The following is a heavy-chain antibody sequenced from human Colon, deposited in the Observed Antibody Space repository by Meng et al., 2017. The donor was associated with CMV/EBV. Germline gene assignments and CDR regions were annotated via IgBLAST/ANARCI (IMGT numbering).Heavy chain of an antibody. Sequence: ASVKVSCKASGYTFTNYYMHWVRQAPGQGLEWMGIINPSGGSTSYAQKFQGRVTMTRDTSTSTVYMELSSLRSEDTAVYYCARDGGFVQDYYYGMDVWGQGTTVTVSS. V-gene: IGHV1-46*01. J-gene: IGHJ6*02. CDR3: ARDGGFVQDYYYGMDV. D-gene: IGHD3-10*01. CDR2: INPSGGST. CDR1: GYTFTNYY.